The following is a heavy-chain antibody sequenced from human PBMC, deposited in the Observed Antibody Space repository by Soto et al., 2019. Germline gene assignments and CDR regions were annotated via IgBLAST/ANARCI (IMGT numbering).Heavy chain of an antibody. CDR2: ISAYNGNT. CDR3: ASLTYDFWSGSPSGMDV. Sequence: VKVSCKASGYTFTSYGISWVRQAPGQGLEWMGWISAYNGNTNYAQKLQGRVTMTTDTSTSTAYMELRSLRSDDTAVYYCASLTYDFWSGSPSGMDVWGQGTTVTVSS. D-gene: IGHD3-3*01. V-gene: IGHV1-18*01. J-gene: IGHJ6*02. CDR1: GYTFTSYG.